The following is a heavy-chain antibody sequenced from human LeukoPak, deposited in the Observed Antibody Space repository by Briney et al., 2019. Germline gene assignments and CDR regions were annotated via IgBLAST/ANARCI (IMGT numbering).Heavy chain of an antibody. J-gene: IGHJ4*02. CDR2: ISYDGGNI. CDR1: GFIFSDYW. CDR3: ARDPPFGNGWSQNFFDY. V-gene: IGHV3-30*03. D-gene: IGHD6-19*01. Sequence: GGSLRLSCAASGFIFSDYWMSWVRQAPGKGLEWVALISYDGGNIYYGDSVRGRFTISRDNDNNMLYLQMNSLRPEDTAVYYCARDPPFGNGWSQNFFDYWGQGTLVIVSS.